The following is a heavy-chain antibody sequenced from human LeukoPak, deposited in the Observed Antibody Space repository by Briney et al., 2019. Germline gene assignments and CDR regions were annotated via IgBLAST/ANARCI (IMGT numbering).Heavy chain of an antibody. CDR1: GYTFTSYG. CDR3: AREDYYDSSGPYNWFDP. J-gene: IGHJ5*02. CDR2: IGAYNGNT. Sequence: GASVKVSCKASGYTFTSYGISWVRQAPGQGLEWMGWIGAYNGNTNYAQKLQGRVTMTTDTSTSTAYMELRSLRSDDTAVYYCAREDYYDSSGPYNWFDPWGQGTLVTVSS. D-gene: IGHD3-22*01. V-gene: IGHV1-18*01.